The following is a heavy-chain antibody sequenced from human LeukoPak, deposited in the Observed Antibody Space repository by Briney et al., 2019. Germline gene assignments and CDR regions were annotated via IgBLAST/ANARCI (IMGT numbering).Heavy chain of an antibody. D-gene: IGHD3-22*01. J-gene: IGHJ5*02. CDR2: IYSGGST. CDR3: ARGDNYYDSSGYPS. CDR1: RFTFSTYG. V-gene: IGHV3-53*01. Sequence: GGSLRLSCAASRFTFSTYGMHWVRQAPGKGLEWVSLIYSGGSTYYADSVKGRFTISRDNSKNTLYLQMNSLRAEDTAVYYCARGDNYYDSSGYPSWGQGTLVTVSS.